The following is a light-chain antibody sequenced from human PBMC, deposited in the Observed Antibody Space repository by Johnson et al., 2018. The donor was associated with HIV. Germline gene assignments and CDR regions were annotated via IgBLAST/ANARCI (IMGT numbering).Light chain of an antibody. J-gene: IGLJ1*01. CDR2: ENN. Sequence: QSVLTQPPSVSAAPGQKVTIPCSGSSSNIGKNSVSWYQQLPGKAPKLLIYENNKRPSGIPDRFSGSKSGTSANLGITGLQTGDEADYYCGTWDSSLSAYVFGTGTKVTVL. CDR1: SSNIGKNS. V-gene: IGLV1-51*02. CDR3: GTWDSSLSAYV.